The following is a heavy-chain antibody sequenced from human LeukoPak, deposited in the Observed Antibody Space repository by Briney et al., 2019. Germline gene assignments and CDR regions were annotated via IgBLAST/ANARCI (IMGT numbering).Heavy chain of an antibody. CDR2: ISPIFCTA. V-gene: IGHV1-69*13. Sequence: SVKVSCKASGGTVSSYAISWVRQAPGQGLEWRVGISPIFCTAKCAQKFQGRVTITADESTTTAYMEPSSLRSEDTAVYYCARDHYYDSSGALRFDYWGQGTLVTVSS. CDR1: GGTVSSYA. D-gene: IGHD3-22*01. J-gene: IGHJ4*02. CDR3: ARDHYYDSSGALRFDY.